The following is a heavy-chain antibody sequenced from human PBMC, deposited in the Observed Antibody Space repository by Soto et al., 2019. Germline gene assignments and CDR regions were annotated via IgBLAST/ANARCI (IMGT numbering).Heavy chain of an antibody. CDR1: GFTFSSYG. J-gene: IGHJ6*02. D-gene: IGHD7-27*01. Sequence: QVQLVESGGGVVQPGRSLRLSCAASGFTFSSYGMHWVRQAPGKGLEWVAVIWYDGSNKYYADSVKGRFTISRDNSKNTLYLQMNSLRADDTAVYYCAVSGDYYYGMDVCGQGTTVTISS. CDR3: AVSGDYYYGMDV. V-gene: IGHV3-33*01. CDR2: IWYDGSNK.